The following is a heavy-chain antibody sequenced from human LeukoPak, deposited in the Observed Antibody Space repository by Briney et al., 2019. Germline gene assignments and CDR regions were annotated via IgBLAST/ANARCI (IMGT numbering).Heavy chain of an antibody. CDR3: ATLGRGDYGMDV. Sequence: PGGSLRLSCAASGITFWDYAMSWVRQVPGKGLEWVSVISSSGASSYNADSVKGRFTISRDNPKNTLYLQMNSLRAEDTAVYYCATLGRGDYGMDVWGQGTTVTVSS. J-gene: IGHJ6*02. D-gene: IGHD3-10*01. CDR2: ISSSGASS. CDR1: GITFWDYA. V-gene: IGHV3-23*01.